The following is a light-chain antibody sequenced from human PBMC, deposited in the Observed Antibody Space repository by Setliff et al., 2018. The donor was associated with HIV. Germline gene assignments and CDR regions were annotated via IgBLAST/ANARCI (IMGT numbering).Light chain of an antibody. CDR2: DVG. CDR1: SSDVGSYNS. Sequence: QSVLTQPASVSGSPGQSITISCTGTSSDVGSYNSVYWYQQHPGKAPKLMIYDVGNRPSGVSNRFSGSKSGNTASLTISGLQTEDEADYYCSSYTSSSTDVFGTGTKVTVL. CDR3: SSYTSSSTDV. V-gene: IGLV2-14*01. J-gene: IGLJ1*01.